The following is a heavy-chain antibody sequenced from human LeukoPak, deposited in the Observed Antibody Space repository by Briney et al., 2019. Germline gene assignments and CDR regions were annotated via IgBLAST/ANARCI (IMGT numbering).Heavy chain of an antibody. CDR2: IYSGGST. D-gene: IGHD1-14*01. CDR1: GFTVSSNY. Sequence: GGSLRLSCAASGFTVSSNYMSWVRQAPGKGLEWVSVIYSGGSTYYADSVKGRFTISRDNSKNTLYLQMNSLRAEDTAVYYCAKPARTDYADYWGQGTLVTVSS. J-gene: IGHJ4*02. CDR3: AKPARTDYADY. V-gene: IGHV3-66*04.